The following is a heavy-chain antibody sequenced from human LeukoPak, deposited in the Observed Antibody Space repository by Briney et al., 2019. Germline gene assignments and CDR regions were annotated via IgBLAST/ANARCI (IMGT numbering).Heavy chain of an antibody. Sequence: GGSLRLSCAASGFTVSSNYMSWVRQAPGKGLEWVPVIYSGGSTYYADSVKGRFTISRDNSKNTLYLQMNSLRAEDTAVYYCASPSPLDYDSSGYYYYWGQGTLVTVSS. CDR2: IYSGGST. J-gene: IGHJ4*02. V-gene: IGHV3-66*01. CDR1: GFTVSSNY. D-gene: IGHD3-22*01. CDR3: ASPSPLDYDSSGYYYY.